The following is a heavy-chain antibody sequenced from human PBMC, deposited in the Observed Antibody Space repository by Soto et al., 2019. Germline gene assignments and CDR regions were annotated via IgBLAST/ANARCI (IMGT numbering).Heavy chain of an antibody. CDR3: ATPSHDYGDYVAFDI. Sequence: QLQLQESGPGLVKPSETLSLTCTVSGGSISSSSYYWGWIRQPPGKGLEWIGSIYYSGSTYYNPSPKSRVTISVDTSKNQFSLKLSSVTAADTAVYYCATPSHDYGDYVAFDIWGQGTMVTVSS. CDR1: GGSISSSSYY. CDR2: IYYSGST. V-gene: IGHV4-39*01. J-gene: IGHJ3*02. D-gene: IGHD4-17*01.